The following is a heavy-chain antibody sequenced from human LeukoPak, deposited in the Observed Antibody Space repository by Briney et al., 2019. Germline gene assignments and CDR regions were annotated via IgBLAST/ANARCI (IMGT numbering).Heavy chain of an antibody. V-gene: IGHV4-39*01. D-gene: IGHD2-15*01. CDR3: ARHVGYCSGGSCYWGY. CDR2: KFYSGST. CDR1: GGSITGSSYY. Sequence: SETLSLTCTVSGGSITGSSYYWGWIRQPPGKGLEWIGSKFYSGSTYYNPSLKSRVTTSVDTSKNQFSLRMSSVTAADTAVYFCARHVGYCSGGSCYWGYWGQGTLVTVSS. J-gene: IGHJ4*02.